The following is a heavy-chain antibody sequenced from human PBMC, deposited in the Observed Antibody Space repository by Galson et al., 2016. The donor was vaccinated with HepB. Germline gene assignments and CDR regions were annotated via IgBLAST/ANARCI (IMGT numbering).Heavy chain of an antibody. CDR1: GFTSSNHW. D-gene: IGHD2/OR15-2a*01. Sequence: SLRLSCAASGFTSSNHWMHWVRQAPGKGLVWVSYINNDGRSTTYADSVKGRFTISRDNAKKKMFLQMNSLRAEDRAVYYCTRGVSWAFDIWGQGTMVTVSS. V-gene: IGHV3-74*01. J-gene: IGHJ3*02. CDR3: TRGVSWAFDI. CDR2: INNDGRST.